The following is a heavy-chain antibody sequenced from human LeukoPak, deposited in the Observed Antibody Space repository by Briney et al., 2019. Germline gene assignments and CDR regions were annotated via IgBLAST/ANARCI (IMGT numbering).Heavy chain of an antibody. Sequence: GGSLRLSCAASGFTFDDYAMHWVRQAPGKGLEWVSGISWNSGNIGYADSVKGRFTISRDNAKNSLYLQMNSLRSEDTALYYCAKGAIFGVIITKPYNWFDPWGQGTLVTVSS. CDR1: GFTFDDYA. V-gene: IGHV3-9*01. CDR2: ISWNSGNI. J-gene: IGHJ5*02. D-gene: IGHD3-3*01. CDR3: AKGAIFGVIITKPYNWFDP.